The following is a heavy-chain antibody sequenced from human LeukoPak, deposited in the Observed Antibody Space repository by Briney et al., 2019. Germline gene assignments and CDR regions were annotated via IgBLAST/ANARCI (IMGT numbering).Heavy chain of an antibody. J-gene: IGHJ6*02. CDR3: ARDHGDVEMATHYGTDV. CDR1: GGSISSYY. V-gene: IGHV4-59*01. CDR2: IYYSGST. D-gene: IGHD5-24*01. Sequence: PSETLSLTCTVSGGSISSYYWSWIRQPPGKGLEWIGYIYYSGSTNYNPSLKSRVTISVDTSKNQFSLKLSSVTAADPAVYYYARDHGDVEMATHYGTDVWGQGTTVTVSS.